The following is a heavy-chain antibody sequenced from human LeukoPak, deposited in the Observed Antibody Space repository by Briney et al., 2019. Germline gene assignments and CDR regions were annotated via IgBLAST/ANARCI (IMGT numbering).Heavy chain of an antibody. CDR3: ASLRPGNYDILTGYYLGPRWYFDL. V-gene: IGHV4-4*02. CDR2: IYHSGST. Sequence: PSGNLSLNCAVSGGSISSSNWWSWVRQPPGKGLEWIGEIYHSGSTNYNPSLKSRVTISVDKSKNPFSLKLSSVTAADTAVYYCASLRPGNYDILTGYYLGPRWYFDLWGRGTLVTVSS. J-gene: IGHJ2*01. CDR1: GGSISSSNW. D-gene: IGHD3-9*01.